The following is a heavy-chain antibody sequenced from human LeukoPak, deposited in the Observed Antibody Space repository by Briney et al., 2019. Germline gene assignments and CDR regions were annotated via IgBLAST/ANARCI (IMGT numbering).Heavy chain of an antibody. V-gene: IGHV3-7*01. CDR1: GLTFSSYG. D-gene: IGHD6-6*01. J-gene: IGHJ4*02. CDR2: IKQDGSEK. Sequence: PGGSLRLSCAASGLTFSSYGLTWVRQAPGKGLEWVANIKQDGSEKYYVDSVKGRFTISRDNAKNSLYLQMNSLRAEDTAVYYCARDQYSSSQFDYWGQGTLVTVSS. CDR3: ARDQYSSSQFDY.